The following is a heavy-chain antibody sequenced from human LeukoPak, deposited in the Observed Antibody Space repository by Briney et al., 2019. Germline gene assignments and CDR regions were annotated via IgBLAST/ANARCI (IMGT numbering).Heavy chain of an antibody. V-gene: IGHV4-39*07. Sequence: SETLSLTCTVSGGSISSSSYYWGWIRQPPGKGLEWIGSIYYSGSTYYNPSLKSRVTISVDTSKNQFSLELSSVTAADTAVYYCARVSASMVRGVAYYFDYWGQGTLVTVSS. CDR1: GGSISSSSYY. CDR2: IYYSGST. J-gene: IGHJ4*02. CDR3: ARVSASMVRGVAYYFDY. D-gene: IGHD3-10*01.